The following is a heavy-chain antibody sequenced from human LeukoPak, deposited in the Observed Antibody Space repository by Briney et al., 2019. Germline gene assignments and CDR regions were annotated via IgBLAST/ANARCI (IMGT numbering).Heavy chain of an antibody. CDR1: GFTFSSYS. V-gene: IGHV3-48*01. CDR3: ARVFRYCSSTSCYTAYYFDY. CDR2: ISSSSSTI. Sequence: GGSLRLSCAASGFTFSSYSMNWVRQAPGKGLEWVSYISSSSSTIYYADSVKGRFTISRDNAKNSLYLQMNSLRAEDTAVYYCARVFRYCSSTSCYTAYYFDYWGQGTLVTVSS. J-gene: IGHJ4*02. D-gene: IGHD2-2*02.